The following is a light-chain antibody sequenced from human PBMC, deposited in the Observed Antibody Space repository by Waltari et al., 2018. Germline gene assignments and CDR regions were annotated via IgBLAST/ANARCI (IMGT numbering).Light chain of an antibody. Sequence: DIQMTQSPSTLSATVGDRVTITCRASQSISSWLAWYQQKPGKAPKLLISKATNLESGVPSRFSGSGSGTEFTLTISSLQTDDFASYYCHQYNDYSWTFGQGTKVEIK. CDR1: QSISSW. J-gene: IGKJ1*01. CDR2: KAT. V-gene: IGKV1-5*03. CDR3: HQYNDYSWT.